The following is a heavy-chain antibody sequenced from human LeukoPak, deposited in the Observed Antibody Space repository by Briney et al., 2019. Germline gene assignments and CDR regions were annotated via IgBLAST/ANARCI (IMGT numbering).Heavy chain of an antibody. D-gene: IGHD3-22*01. Sequence: SETLSLTCAVYGGSFSGYYWGWIRQPPGKGLEWIGEINHSGSTNYNPSLKSRVTISVDTSKNQFSLKLSSVTAADTAVYYCARVRLLRVAFDIWGQGTMVTVSS. V-gene: IGHV4-34*01. CDR1: GGSFSGYY. J-gene: IGHJ3*02. CDR2: INHSGST. CDR3: ARVRLLRVAFDI.